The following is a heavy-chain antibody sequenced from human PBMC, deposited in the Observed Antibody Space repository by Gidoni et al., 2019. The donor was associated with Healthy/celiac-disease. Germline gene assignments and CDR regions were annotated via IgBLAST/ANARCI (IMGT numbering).Heavy chain of an antibody. V-gene: IGHV3-30*18. Sequence: QVQLVESGGGVVQPGRSLRLSCAASGFTFSSYGMHWVRQAPGKGLEWVAFISYDGSNKYYADSVKGRFTISRDNSKNTLYLQMNSLRAEDTAVYYCAKDMPYGIAAAGTGLYYYYGMDVWGQGTTVTVSS. D-gene: IGHD6-13*01. J-gene: IGHJ6*02. CDR3: AKDMPYGIAAAGTGLYYYYGMDV. CDR1: GFTFSSYG. CDR2: ISYDGSNK.